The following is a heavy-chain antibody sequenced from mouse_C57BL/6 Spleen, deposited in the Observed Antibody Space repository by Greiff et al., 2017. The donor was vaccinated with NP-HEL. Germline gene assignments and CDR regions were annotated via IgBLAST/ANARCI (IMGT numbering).Heavy chain of an antibody. J-gene: IGHJ4*01. CDR3: ARDQGFQLDYYAMDY. CDR1: GFTFSDYY. V-gene: IGHV5-16*01. CDR2: INYDGSST. Sequence: EVQLVESEGGLVQPGSSMKLSCTASGFTFSDYYMAWVRQVPEKGLEWVANINYDGSSTYYLDSLKSRFIISRDNAKNILYLQMSSLKSEDTATYYCARDQGFQLDYYAMDYWGQGTSVTVSS. D-gene: IGHD4-1*02.